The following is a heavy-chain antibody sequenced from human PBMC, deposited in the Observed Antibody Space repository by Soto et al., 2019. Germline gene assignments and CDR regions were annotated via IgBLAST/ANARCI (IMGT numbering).Heavy chain of an antibody. CDR2: IIPIFGTA. V-gene: IGHV1-69*13. CDR3: ARGRLTTVVTNYYYGMDV. J-gene: IGHJ6*02. CDR1: GSTFSSYA. D-gene: IGHD4-17*01. Sequence: SVKVSCKASGSTFSSYAISWVRQAPGQGLEWMGGIIPIFGTANYAQKFQGRVTITADESTSTAYMELSSLRSEDTAVYYCARGRLTTVVTNYYYGMDVWGQGTTVTVSS.